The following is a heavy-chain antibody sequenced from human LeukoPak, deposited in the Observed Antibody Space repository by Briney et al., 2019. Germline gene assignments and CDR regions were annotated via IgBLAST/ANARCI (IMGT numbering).Heavy chain of an antibody. Sequence: GGSLRLSCEGSGFTSSSYWMSWVRQAPEKGLEWVSNIKIDGSEKYYVDSVKGRFTISRDNPKNSLFLQMNSLRAEDTAVYYCARDPFTAHWGQGTLVTVSS. CDR3: ARDPFTAH. CDR2: IKIDGSEK. CDR1: GFTSSSYW. D-gene: IGHD2-21*02. V-gene: IGHV3-7*01. J-gene: IGHJ4*02.